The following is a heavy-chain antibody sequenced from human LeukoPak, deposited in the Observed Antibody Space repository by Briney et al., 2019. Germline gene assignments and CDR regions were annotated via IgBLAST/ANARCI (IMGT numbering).Heavy chain of an antibody. D-gene: IGHD3-3*01. J-gene: IGHJ6*02. Sequence: GGSLRLSCAASGFTFSTYAMIWVRQAPGKGLEWVSVISGSGGDTYYADSVKGRFTISRDNSKNTLYLQMNSLRAEDTAVYCCAKENGRFLEWLSYGMDVWGQGTTVTVS. CDR2: ISGSGGDT. CDR3: AKENGRFLEWLSYGMDV. V-gene: IGHV3-23*01. CDR1: GFTFSTYA.